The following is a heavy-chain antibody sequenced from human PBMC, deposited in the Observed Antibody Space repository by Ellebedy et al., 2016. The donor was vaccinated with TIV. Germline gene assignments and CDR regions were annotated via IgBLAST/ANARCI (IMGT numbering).Heavy chain of an antibody. CDR3: ARANQFDYYFDY. CDR1: GGSISSYY. Sequence: MPSETLSLTCTVSGGSISSYYWSWIRQPAGKGLEWIGYIHYSGSTNYNPSLKSRVTTSVDTSKNQLSLKLSSVAAADTAVYYCARANQFDYYFDYWGQGTLVTVSS. V-gene: IGHV4-59*01. CDR2: IHYSGST. D-gene: IGHD3-9*01. J-gene: IGHJ4*02.